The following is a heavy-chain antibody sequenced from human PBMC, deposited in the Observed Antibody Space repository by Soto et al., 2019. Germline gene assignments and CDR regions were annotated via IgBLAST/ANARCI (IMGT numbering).Heavy chain of an antibody. Sequence: GGSLRLSCAASGFTFSSYWMHWVRQPPGKGLVWVSRINSDGSSTSYAESVKGRFTISRDNAKSTLFLQMNSLGAEDTAVYFCAQIGAAAGDVNYYYYGMDVWGQGTTVTVSS. CDR3: AQIGAAAGDVNYYYYGMDV. D-gene: IGHD6-13*01. CDR1: GFTFSSYW. CDR2: INSDGSST. V-gene: IGHV3-74*01. J-gene: IGHJ6*02.